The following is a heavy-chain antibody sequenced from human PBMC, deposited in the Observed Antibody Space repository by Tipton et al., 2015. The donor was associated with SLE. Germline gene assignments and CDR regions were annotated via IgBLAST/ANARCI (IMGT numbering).Heavy chain of an antibody. D-gene: IGHD3-3*01. V-gene: IGHV3-7*01. CDR3: VRETDTFFGVGYFDY. CDR2: IKQDGREE. CDR1: GFTFSTYW. J-gene: IGHJ4*02. Sequence: SLRLSCTASGFTFSTYWMSWVRQAPGKGLEWVANIKQDGREENYVDSVNGRFTISRDNVKNSLYLQMKSLRVGDTAVYYCVRETDTFFGVGYFDYWGQGTLVTVSS.